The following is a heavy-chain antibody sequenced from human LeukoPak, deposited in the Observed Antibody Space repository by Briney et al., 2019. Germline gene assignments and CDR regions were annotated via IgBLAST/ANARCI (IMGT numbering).Heavy chain of an antibody. D-gene: IGHD3-22*01. CDR3: ARIRDYYDSSGYSYGYYGMDV. V-gene: IGHV3-21*01. Sequence: GGSLRLSCAASGFTFSSYSMDWVRQAPGKGLEWVSSISSNSNYIYYADSVKGRFTISRDNAKNSLYLQMNSLRAEDTAVYYCARIRDYYDSSGYSYGYYGMDVWGQGTTVTVSS. CDR2: ISSNSNYI. CDR1: GFTFSSYS. J-gene: IGHJ6*02.